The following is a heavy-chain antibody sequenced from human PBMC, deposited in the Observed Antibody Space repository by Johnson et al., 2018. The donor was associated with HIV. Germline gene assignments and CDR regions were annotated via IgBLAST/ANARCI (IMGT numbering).Heavy chain of an antibody. J-gene: IGHJ3*02. D-gene: IGHD1-1*01. CDR2: ISWNSGSI. CDR3: AKRTNWNDNGADAFDI. CDR1: GFTFDDYA. V-gene: IGHV3-9*01. Sequence: VQLVESGGGVIRPGGSLRLSCAASGFTFDDYAMHWVRQAPGKGLEWVSGISWNSGSIGYADSVKGRFTISRDNSKNTLYLQMNSLRAEDTAVYYCAKRTNWNDNGADAFDIWGQGTMVTVSS.